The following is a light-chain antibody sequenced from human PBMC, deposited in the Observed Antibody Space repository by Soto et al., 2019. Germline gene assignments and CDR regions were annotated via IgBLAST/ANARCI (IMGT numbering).Light chain of an antibody. CDR3: QQFSSYPLT. Sequence: ETVLTQSPASLSLSPGERATLSCRASQNIGTYLAWYQQKPGQAPRLLIYDASNRATGIPARFSGSGSGTDFTLTISSLEPEDFAVYYCQQFSSYPLTFGGGTKVEIK. V-gene: IGKV3-11*01. J-gene: IGKJ4*01. CDR1: QNIGTY. CDR2: DAS.